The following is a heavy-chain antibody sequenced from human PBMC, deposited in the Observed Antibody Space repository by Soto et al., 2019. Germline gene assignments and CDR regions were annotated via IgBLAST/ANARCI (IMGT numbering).Heavy chain of an antibody. CDR1: GYTFTSVD. J-gene: IGHJ5*02. V-gene: IGHV1-8*01. CDR3: TRAPSNYGRGTNWFDP. CDR2: MNPNSGDT. D-gene: IGHD4-4*01. Sequence: ASVKVSCKASGYTFTSVDINWVRQATGQGLEWMGWMNPNSGDTGYAQRFQGRVTMTRNTSISTAYMELSSLKSEDTAVYYCTRAPSNYGRGTNWFDPWGQGTLVTVSS.